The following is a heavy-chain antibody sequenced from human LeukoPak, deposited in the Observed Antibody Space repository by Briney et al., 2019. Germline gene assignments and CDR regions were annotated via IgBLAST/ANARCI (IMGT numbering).Heavy chain of an antibody. Sequence: SETLSLTCTVSGGSISSGGYYWSWIRQHPGKGLEWIGYIYYSGSTYYNPSLKSRVTISVDTSKNQFSLKVSSVTAADTAVYYCARVHWNVRSFDYWGQGTLVTVSS. CDR1: GGSISSGGYY. D-gene: IGHD1-1*01. J-gene: IGHJ4*02. CDR2: IYYSGST. CDR3: ARVHWNVRSFDY. V-gene: IGHV4-31*03.